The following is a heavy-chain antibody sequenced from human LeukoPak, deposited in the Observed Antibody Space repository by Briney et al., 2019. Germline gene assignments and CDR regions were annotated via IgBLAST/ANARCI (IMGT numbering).Heavy chain of an antibody. CDR1: GGTFSSYA. V-gene: IGHV1-18*01. J-gene: IGHJ6*03. D-gene: IGHD4-17*01. Sequence: ASVKVSCKASGGTFSSYAISWVRQAPGQGLEWMGWISAYNGNTNYAQKLQGRVTMTTDTSTSTAYMELRSLRSDDTAVYYCARSTVTSDYYMDVWGKGTTVTVSS. CDR2: ISAYNGNT. CDR3: ARSTVTSDYYMDV.